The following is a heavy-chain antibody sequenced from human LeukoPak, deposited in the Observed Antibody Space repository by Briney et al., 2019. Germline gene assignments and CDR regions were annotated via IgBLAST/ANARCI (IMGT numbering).Heavy chain of an antibody. Sequence: PGGSLRLSCAASGFTFSSYAMHWVRQAPGKGLEWVAVISYDGSNKYYADSVKGRFTISRDNSKNTLYLQMNSLRAEDTAVYYCARAAKQWLVPCDYWGQGTLVTVSS. CDR2: ISYDGSNK. D-gene: IGHD6-19*01. CDR3: ARAAKQWLVPCDY. V-gene: IGHV3-30*04. J-gene: IGHJ4*02. CDR1: GFTFSSYA.